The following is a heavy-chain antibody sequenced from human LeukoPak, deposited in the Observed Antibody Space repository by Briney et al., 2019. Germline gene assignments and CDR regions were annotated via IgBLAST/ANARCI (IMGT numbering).Heavy chain of an antibody. CDR3: ARSGAEHRYGFDP. D-gene: IGHD1-14*01. J-gene: IGHJ5*02. CDR2: IRYDGSNK. V-gene: IGHV3-30*02. CDR1: GFTFSSYG. Sequence: GGSLRLSCAASGFTFSSYGMHWVRQAPGKGLEWVAFIRYDGSNKYYADSVKGRFTISRDNSKNTLYLQMNSLRAEDTAVYYCARSGAEHRYGFDPWGQGTLVTVSS.